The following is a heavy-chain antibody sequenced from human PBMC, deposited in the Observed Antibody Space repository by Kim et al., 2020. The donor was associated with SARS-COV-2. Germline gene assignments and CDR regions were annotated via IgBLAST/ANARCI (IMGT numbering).Heavy chain of an antibody. J-gene: IGHJ1*01. Sequence: GGSLRLYCAASGCTFSSYEMNWVRQATGKGLEWVSYISSSGSTIYYADSVKGRFTISRDNAKNSLYLQMNSLRAEDTAVYYCARAPEYDSSGYYFAAEYFQHWGQGTLVTVSS. CDR3: ARAPEYDSSGYYFAAEYFQH. CDR2: ISSSGSTI. CDR1: GCTFSSYE. V-gene: IGHV3-48*03. D-gene: IGHD3-22*01.